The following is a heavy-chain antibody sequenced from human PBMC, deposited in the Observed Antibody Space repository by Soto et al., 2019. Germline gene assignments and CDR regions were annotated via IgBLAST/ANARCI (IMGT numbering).Heavy chain of an antibody. CDR1: GGTFSSYA. Sequence: QVQLVQSGAELKKPGSSVKVSCKASGGTFSSYAISWVRQAPGQGLEWMGGIIPIFGTANYAQKFQGRVTIPEDESKSTAYMELSSLRSEDTAVYYCAREGGYCSGGSCFHLRFHFYYWGQGTLVTVSS. J-gene: IGHJ4*02. CDR2: IIPIFGTA. V-gene: IGHV1-69*01. D-gene: IGHD2-15*01. CDR3: AREGGYCSGGSCFHLRFHFYY.